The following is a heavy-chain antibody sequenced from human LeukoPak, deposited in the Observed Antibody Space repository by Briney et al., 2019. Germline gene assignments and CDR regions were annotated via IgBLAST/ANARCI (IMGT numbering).Heavy chain of an antibody. V-gene: IGHV1-69*06. D-gene: IGHD6-19*01. CDR2: IIPIFGTA. CDR1: GGTFSSYA. CDR3: ARSYSSGWADDAFDI. J-gene: IGHJ3*02. Sequence: SVKVSCKASGGTFSSYAISWVRQAPGQGLEWMGGIIPIFGTANYAQKFQGRVTITADKSTSTAYMELSSLRSEDTAVYYCARSYSSGWADDAFDIWGQGTMVTVSS.